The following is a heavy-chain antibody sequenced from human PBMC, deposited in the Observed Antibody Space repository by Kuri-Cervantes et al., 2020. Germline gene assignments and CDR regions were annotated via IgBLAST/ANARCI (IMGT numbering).Heavy chain of an antibody. D-gene: IGHD1-26*01. V-gene: IGHV1-69*05. CDR2: IIPIFGTA. CDR1: GYTFNNYG. CDR3: ARTTILATIDYYYYYMDV. Sequence: SVKVSCKASGYTFNNYGVTWVRQAPGQGLEWMGGIIPIFGTANYAQKLQDRVTITTDESTNTAYMELSSLRSEDTAVYYCARTTILATIDYYYYYMDVWGKGTTVTVSS. J-gene: IGHJ6*03.